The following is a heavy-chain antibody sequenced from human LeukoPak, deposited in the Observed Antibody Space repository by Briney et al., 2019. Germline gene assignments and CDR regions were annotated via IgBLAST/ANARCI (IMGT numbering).Heavy chain of an antibody. V-gene: IGHV3-43D*03. CDR3: AKDINYDSSGYLDY. Sequence: GGSLRLSCAASGFTFDDYAMHWVRQAPGKGLEWVSLISWDGGSTYYADSVKGRFTISRDNSKSSLYLQMNSLRAEDTALYYCAKDINYDSSGYLDYWGQGTLVTVSS. CDR1: GFTFDDYA. J-gene: IGHJ4*02. CDR2: ISWDGGST. D-gene: IGHD3-22*01.